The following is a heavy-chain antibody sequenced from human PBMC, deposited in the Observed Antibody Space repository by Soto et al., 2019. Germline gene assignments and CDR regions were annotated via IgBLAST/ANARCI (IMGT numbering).Heavy chain of an antibody. D-gene: IGHD4-17*01. J-gene: IGHJ4*01. V-gene: IGHV4-59*08. CDR2: IYYSGST. CDR1: GGSISSYY. CDR3: ARRYGGILGF. Sequence: PSETLSLTCTVSGGSISSYYWSWIRQPPGKGLEWIGYIYYSGSTNYNPSLKSRVTISVDTSKNQFSLTLSSVTAADTAVYYCARRYGGILGFWGHGSLVTGTS.